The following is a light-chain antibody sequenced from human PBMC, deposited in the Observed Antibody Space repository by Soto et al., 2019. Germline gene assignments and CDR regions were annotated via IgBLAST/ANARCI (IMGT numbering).Light chain of an antibody. CDR1: SSNIGAGYD. CDR3: QSYDSSLSGAYV. Sequence: QAVLRQPPSVSGAPGQRVTISCTGSSSNIGAGYDVHWYQQLPGTAPKLLIYGNSNRPSGVPDRFSGSKSGTSASLAITGLQAEDEADYYCQSYDSSLSGAYVFGTGTKFTVL. V-gene: IGLV1-40*01. J-gene: IGLJ1*01. CDR2: GNS.